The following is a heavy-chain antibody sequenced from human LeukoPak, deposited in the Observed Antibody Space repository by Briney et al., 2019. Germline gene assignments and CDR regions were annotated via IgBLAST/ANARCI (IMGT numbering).Heavy chain of an antibody. Sequence: SDTLSLTCTVSGGSISSSSYYWGWIRQPPGKGLEWIGSIYYSGSTYYNPSLKSRVTISVDTSKNQFSLKLSSGTAADTAVYYCARHSGYSGYDFDYWGQGTLVTVSS. V-gene: IGHV4-39*01. CDR1: GGSISSSSYY. CDR3: ARHSGYSGYDFDY. CDR2: IYYSGST. J-gene: IGHJ4*02. D-gene: IGHD5-12*01.